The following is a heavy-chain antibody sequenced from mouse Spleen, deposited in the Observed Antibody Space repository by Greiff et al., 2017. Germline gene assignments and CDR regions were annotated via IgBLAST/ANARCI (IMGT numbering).Heavy chain of an antibody. D-gene: IGHD1-2*01. V-gene: IGHV1S81*02. J-gene: IGHJ4*01. CDR1: GYTFTSYY. CDR3: TRAYYGPYYAMDY. CDR2: INPCNGGT. Sequence: VQLQQSGAELVKPGASVKLSCKASGYTFTSYYMYWVKQRPGQGLEWIGEINPCNGGTNFNEKFKSKATLTVDKSSSTAYMQLSSLTSEDSAVYYCTRAYYGPYYAMDYWGQGTSVTVSS.